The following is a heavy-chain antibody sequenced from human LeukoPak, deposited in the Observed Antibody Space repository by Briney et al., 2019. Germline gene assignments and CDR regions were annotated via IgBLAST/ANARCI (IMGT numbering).Heavy chain of an antibody. CDR3: ASRAPTTAIRVDY. V-gene: IGHV4-59*08. CDR2: IYYSGST. Sequence: PSETLSLTCTVSGGSISSYYWSWIRQPPGKGLEWIGYIYYSGSTNYNPTLESRVTISVDTSKNQFSLKLSSVTTADTAVYYCASRAPTTAIRVDYWGQGTLVTVSS. D-gene: IGHD4-17*01. J-gene: IGHJ4*02. CDR1: GGSISSYY.